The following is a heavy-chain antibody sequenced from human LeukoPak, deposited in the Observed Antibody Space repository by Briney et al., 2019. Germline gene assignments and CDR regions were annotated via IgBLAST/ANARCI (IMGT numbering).Heavy chain of an antibody. CDR1: GYTFTGYY. Sequence: ASVNVSCKASGYTFTGYYMLWVRQAPGQGLEGMGWINSNSGGTNYAQKVQGRVTMTRDRSIHTAYMELNRLRSDDTAVYHCAREYGSGGSCYVVFDPWGQGTLVTVSS. CDR2: INSNSGGT. CDR3: AREYGSGGSCYVVFDP. J-gene: IGHJ5*02. V-gene: IGHV1-2*02. D-gene: IGHD2-15*01.